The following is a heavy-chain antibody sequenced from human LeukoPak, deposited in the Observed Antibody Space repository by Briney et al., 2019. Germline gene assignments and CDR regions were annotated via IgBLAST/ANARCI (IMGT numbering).Heavy chain of an antibody. D-gene: IGHD3-16*01. J-gene: IGHJ1*01. CDR2: ISPSGGIT. V-gene: IGHV3-23*01. Sequence: GGSLRLSCAASGFTFSSHGMNWVRQAPGKGLEWVSGISPSGGITYYTDSVKGRFTVSRDNSKNTQSLQMNSLRAEDTAVYYCAKDDDWGRYKHWGQGTLVTVSS. CDR3: AKDDDWGRYKH. CDR1: GFTFSSHG.